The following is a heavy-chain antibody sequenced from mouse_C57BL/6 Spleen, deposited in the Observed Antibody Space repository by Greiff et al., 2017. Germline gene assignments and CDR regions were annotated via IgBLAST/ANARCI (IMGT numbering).Heavy chain of an antibody. D-gene: IGHD2-1*01. J-gene: IGHJ4*01. CDR2: ISSGGSYT. CDR3: ARQNGKAAMDY. V-gene: IGHV5-6*01. Sequence: EVKLQESGGDLVKPGGSLKLSCAASGFTFSSYGMSWVRQTPDKRLEWVATISSGGSYTYYPDSVKGRFTISRDNAKNTLYLQMSSLKSEDTAMYYCARQNGKAAMDYWGQGTSVTVSS. CDR1: GFTFSSYG.